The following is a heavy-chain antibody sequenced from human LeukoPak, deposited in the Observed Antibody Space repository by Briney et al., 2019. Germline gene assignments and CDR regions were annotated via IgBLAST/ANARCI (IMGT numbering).Heavy chain of an antibody. V-gene: IGHV3-64D*06. D-gene: IGHD6-13*01. CDR1: GFTFSSYA. CDR2: ISSNGGST. Sequence: GGSLRLSCSASGFTFSSYAMHWVRQAPGKGLEYVSAISSNGGSTYYADSVKGRFIISRDNSKNTLYLQMGSLRAEDTAVYYCVKEYIAAAGYYFDYWGQGTLVTVSS. J-gene: IGHJ4*02. CDR3: VKEYIAAAGYYFDY.